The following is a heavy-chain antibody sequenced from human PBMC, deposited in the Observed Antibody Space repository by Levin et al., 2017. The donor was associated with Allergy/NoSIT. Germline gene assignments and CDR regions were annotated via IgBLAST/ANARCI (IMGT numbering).Heavy chain of an antibody. V-gene: IGHV3-7*01. CDR3: ARARGYSYGLLWYFDY. J-gene: IGHJ4*02. D-gene: IGHD5-18*01. CDR1: GFTFSSHW. CDR2: IKQDGSER. Sequence: GGSLRLSCAASGFTFSSHWMSWVRQAPGKGLEWVANIKQDGSERYYVHSVRGRFTISRDNAKNSVYLQMKSLRAEDSAVYYCARARGYSYGLLWYFDYWGQGTLVTVSS.